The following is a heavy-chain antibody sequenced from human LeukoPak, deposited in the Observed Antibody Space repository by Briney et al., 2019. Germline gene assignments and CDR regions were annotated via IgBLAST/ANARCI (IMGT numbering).Heavy chain of an antibody. CDR3: ARDLWDFWSGYYDY. J-gene: IGHJ4*02. CDR2: ISSSSSYI. D-gene: IGHD3-3*01. V-gene: IGHV3-21*01. CDR1: GFTFSSYS. Sequence: GGSLRLSCAASGFTFSSYSMNWVRQAPGKGLEWVSSISSSSSYIYYADSVKGRFTISRDNAKNSLYLQMNSLRAEDTAVYYCARDLWDFWSGYYDYWGQGTLVTVSS.